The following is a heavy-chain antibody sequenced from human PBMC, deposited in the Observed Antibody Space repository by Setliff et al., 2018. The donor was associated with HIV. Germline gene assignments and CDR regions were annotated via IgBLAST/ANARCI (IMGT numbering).Heavy chain of an antibody. Sequence: PSETLSLTCSVSGGSVSSTSNYWGWIRQPPGKGLEWIGSIYYSGSTYYNPSLKSRVTISVDTSKNQFSLKLSSVTAADTAVYYCARPQYPGYYFDYWGQGTLVTVSS. D-gene: IGHD2-2*01. CDR1: GGSVSSTSNY. V-gene: IGHV4-39*01. CDR2: IYYSGST. CDR3: ARPQYPGYYFDY. J-gene: IGHJ4*02.